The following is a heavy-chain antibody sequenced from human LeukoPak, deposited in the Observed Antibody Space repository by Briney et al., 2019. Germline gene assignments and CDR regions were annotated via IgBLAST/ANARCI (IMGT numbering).Heavy chain of an antibody. D-gene: IGHD4-17*01. CDR2: ISAYNGNT. CDR3: ARAREFSSPDYGALDY. J-gene: IGHJ4*02. Sequence: ASVKVSCKASGYTFTGYFMHWVRQAPGQGLEWMGWISAYNGNTNYAQKLQGRVTMTTDTSTSTAYMELRSLRSDDTAVYYCARAREFSSPDYGALDYWGQGTLVTVSS. CDR1: GYTFTGYF. V-gene: IGHV1-18*04.